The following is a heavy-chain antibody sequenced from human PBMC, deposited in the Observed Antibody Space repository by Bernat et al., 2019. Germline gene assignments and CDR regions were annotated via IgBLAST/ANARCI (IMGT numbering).Heavy chain of an antibody. J-gene: IGHJ4*02. CDR1: GFTFSSYS. CDR2: ISSSSSTI. V-gene: IGHV3-48*01. D-gene: IGHD3-10*01. Sequence: EVQLVESGGGLVQPGGSLRLSCAASGFTFSSYSMNWVRQAPGKGLEWVSYISSSSSTIYYADSVKGRFTISRDNAKNSLYLQMNSLRAEDTAVYYCASIDGSGSYYSNFDYWGQGTLVTVSS. CDR3: ASIDGSGSYYSNFDY.